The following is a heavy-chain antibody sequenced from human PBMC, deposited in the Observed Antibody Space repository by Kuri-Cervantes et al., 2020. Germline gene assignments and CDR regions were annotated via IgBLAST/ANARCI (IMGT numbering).Heavy chain of an antibody. Sequence: GGSLRLSCAASGFTFSSYAMHWVRQAPGKGLEWVSVIYSGGSTYYADSVKGRFTISRDNSKNTLYLQMNSLRAEDTAVYYCARVRWEPPYYYGMDVWGQGTTVTVSS. V-gene: IGHV3-23*03. J-gene: IGHJ6*02. CDR2: IYSGGST. CDR3: ARVRWEPPYYYGMDV. CDR1: GFTFSSYA. D-gene: IGHD1-26*01.